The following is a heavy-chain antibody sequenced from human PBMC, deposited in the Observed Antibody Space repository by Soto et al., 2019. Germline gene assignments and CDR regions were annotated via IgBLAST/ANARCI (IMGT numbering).Heavy chain of an antibody. J-gene: IGHJ4*02. V-gene: IGHV3-23*01. Sequence: RVSCGAAGVPCSSCSMTWVLQAPGKRPEWVSTILGSGSDTYYPDSVKGRFTISRDNSRNTVDLQLNSLRAEDTAVYYCTRYIVGPYSFDSWGQGTPVTVSS. CDR3: TRYIVGPYSFDS. D-gene: IGHD1-26*01. CDR2: ILGSGSDT. CDR1: GVPCSSCS.